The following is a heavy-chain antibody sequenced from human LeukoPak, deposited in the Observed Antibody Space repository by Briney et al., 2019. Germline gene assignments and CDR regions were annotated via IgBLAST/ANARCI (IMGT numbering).Heavy chain of an antibody. D-gene: IGHD3-9*01. Sequence: GESLKISCKGSGYSFTSYWIGWERQMPGKGLEWMGIIYPGDSDTRYSPSFQGQVTISADKSISTAYLQWSSLKASDTAMYYCARHSSSRYFDWLPPFDWGQGTLVTVSS. CDR3: ARHSSSRYFDWLPPFD. V-gene: IGHV5-51*01. CDR2: IYPGDSDT. J-gene: IGHJ4*02. CDR1: GYSFTSYW.